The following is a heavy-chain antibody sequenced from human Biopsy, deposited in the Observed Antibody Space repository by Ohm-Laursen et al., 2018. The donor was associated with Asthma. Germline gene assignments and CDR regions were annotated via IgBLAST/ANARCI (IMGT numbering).Heavy chain of an antibody. D-gene: IGHD3-9*01. CDR1: GYTFINYA. J-gene: IGHJ3*02. CDR3: ARTYFDFLTGQVHDAFAM. V-gene: IGHV1-3*01. CDR2: INAANGNT. Sequence: SVKASCKASGYTFINYAIHWVRQAPGHSLEWMGWINAANGNTKYSQKFQGRLTISRDTSASTAYMDLSSLRSEDTAVYYCARTYFDFLTGQVHDAFAMWGQGTMVTVSS.